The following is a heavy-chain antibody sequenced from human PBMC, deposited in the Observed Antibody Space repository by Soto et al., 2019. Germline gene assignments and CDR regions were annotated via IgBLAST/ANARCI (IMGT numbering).Heavy chain of an antibody. Sequence: SETLSLTCTVSGGSISGYFWSWVRQPPGKGLEWIGYIYNGGTTNYNPSLKSRLTISLDTSKNQFSLKLSSVTAADTAVYFCARGGPSSKWLDPWGQGIQVTVSS. V-gene: IGHV4-59*01. CDR3: ARGGPSSKWLDP. CDR2: IYNGGTT. CDR1: GGSISGYF. J-gene: IGHJ5*02.